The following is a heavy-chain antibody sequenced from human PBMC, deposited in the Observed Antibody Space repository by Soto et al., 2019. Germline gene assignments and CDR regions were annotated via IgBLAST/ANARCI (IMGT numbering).Heavy chain of an antibody. CDR2: ISYSGST. Sequence: SETLSLTCTVSGGSISSGGYYWSWIRQHPGKGLEWLGYISYSGSTYYNQSLKSRDTISVYTSKNQFSLKLSSVTAADTAVYYCARGPGTWGQGTLVTVS. CDR3: ARGPGT. J-gene: IGHJ5*02. V-gene: IGHV4-31*03. CDR1: GGSISSGGYY.